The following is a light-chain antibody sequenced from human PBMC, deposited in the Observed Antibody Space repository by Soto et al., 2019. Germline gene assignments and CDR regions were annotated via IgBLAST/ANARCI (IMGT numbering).Light chain of an antibody. Sequence: DIQMTQSPSSLSASVGDRFTMTCLASQSISSYLNWYQQKPGKAPKLLIYAASSLQSGVPSRFSGSGSGTDFTLTINSLQPEDFATYYCQQSYSTAWTFGQGTKVDI. V-gene: IGKV1-39*01. CDR3: QQSYSTAWT. CDR2: AAS. CDR1: QSISSY. J-gene: IGKJ1*01.